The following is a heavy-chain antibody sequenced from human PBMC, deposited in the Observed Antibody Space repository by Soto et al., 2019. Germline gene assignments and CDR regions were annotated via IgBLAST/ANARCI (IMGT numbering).Heavy chain of an antibody. CDR3: ARQGYSGHDPIDY. J-gene: IGHJ4*02. V-gene: IGHV4-39*01. CDR2: IDYSGST. D-gene: IGHD5-12*01. Sequence: PSETLSLTCTVSGGSITSSSYYWGWIRQPPGKGLEWIGSIDYSGSTYYNPSLKSRVTKSVDTSKNQFSLKLSSVTAADTAVYYCARQGYSGHDPIDYWGQGALVTVSS. CDR1: GGSITSSSYY.